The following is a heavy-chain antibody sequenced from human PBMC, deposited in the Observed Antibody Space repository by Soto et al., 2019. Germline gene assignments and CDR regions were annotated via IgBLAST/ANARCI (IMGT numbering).Heavy chain of an antibody. CDR1: GFTFSEYA. V-gene: IGHV3-23*01. D-gene: IGHD1-1*01. Sequence: PGGPLRLSCPASGFTFSEYAMSWVRQAPGKGLEWDSVIGGDGGATYYAESVKGQLTVPRDNSKNTLYLQMESLRAEDTAVYYCAKDSVSYNRIYDPFDIWGQGTMVTVSS. CDR3: AKDSVSYNRIYDPFDI. J-gene: IGHJ3*02. CDR2: IGGDGGAT.